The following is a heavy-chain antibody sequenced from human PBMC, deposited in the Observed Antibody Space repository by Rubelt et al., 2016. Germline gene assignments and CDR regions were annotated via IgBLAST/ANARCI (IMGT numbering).Heavy chain of an antibody. CDR1: GFTFSSYA. CDR2: ISGSGGST. D-gene: IGHD6-19*01. CDR3: AKGLKSDSSGWPS. Sequence: EVQLLESGGGLVQPGGSLRLSCAASGFTFSSYAMSWVRQAPGKGLEWVSAISGSGGSTYYADSVKGRFTISRDNSKNTRYLQMNSLRAEETAVYYCAKGLKSDSSGWPSWGQGTLVTVSS. J-gene: IGHJ4*02. V-gene: IGHV3-23*01.